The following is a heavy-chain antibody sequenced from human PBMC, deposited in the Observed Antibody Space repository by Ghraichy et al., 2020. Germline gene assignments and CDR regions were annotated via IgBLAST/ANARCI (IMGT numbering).Heavy chain of an antibody. CDR3: ARVGAGGRERLEY. V-gene: IGHV1-46*03. CDR2: HNPGAGTT. D-gene: IGHD1-1*01. J-gene: IGHJ4*02. CDR1: GNTFSSNYY. Sequence: ASVKVSCKASGNTFSSNYYLHWVRQAPGQGFEWLGIHNPGAGTTSSAQRFQDRVTMTADTSTNTVYMEMSRLTSDDTAVYYCARVGAGGRERLEYWGQGTLVTVSS.